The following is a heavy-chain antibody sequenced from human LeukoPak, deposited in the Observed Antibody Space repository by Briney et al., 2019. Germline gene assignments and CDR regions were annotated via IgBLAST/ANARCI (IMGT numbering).Heavy chain of an antibody. CDR3: AKDWSGNYNWSDP. J-gene: IGHJ5*02. CDR1: GFTFSSYG. V-gene: IGHV3-30*02. CDR2: IYPDGTNK. D-gene: IGHD3-3*01. Sequence: GGSLRLSCAASGFTFSSYGMHWVRQAPGKGLEWVACIYPDGTNKDYADSVKGRFIISRDNSKNTLYVQMNSLRAEDTAIYYCAKDWSGNYNWSDPWGQGTLVTVS.